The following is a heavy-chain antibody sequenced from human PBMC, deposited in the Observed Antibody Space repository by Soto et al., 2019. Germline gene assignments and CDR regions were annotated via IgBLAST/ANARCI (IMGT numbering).Heavy chain of an antibody. CDR3: ARAFTPDNIVVVPAANDY. Sequence: GSLRLSCAASGFTFSSYSMNWVRQAPGKGLEWVSSISSSSSYIYYADSVKGRFTISRDNAKNSLYLQMNSLRAEDTAVYYCARAFTPDNIVVVPAANDYWGQGTLVTVSS. CDR1: GFTFSSYS. CDR2: ISSSSSYI. D-gene: IGHD2-2*01. J-gene: IGHJ4*02. V-gene: IGHV3-21*01.